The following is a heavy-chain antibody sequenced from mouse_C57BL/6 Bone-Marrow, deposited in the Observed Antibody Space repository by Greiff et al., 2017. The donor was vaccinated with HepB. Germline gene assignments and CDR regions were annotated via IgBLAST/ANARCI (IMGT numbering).Heavy chain of an antibody. J-gene: IGHJ3*01. CDR3: ASGTTVVGN. CDR2: IDPSDSYT. Sequence: QVQLQQPGAELVKPGASVKLSCKASGYTFTSYWMQWVKQRTGQGLEWIGEIDPSDSYTNYNQKFKGKATLTVDKSSSTGCMQRGSLTSDDSDGYYCASGTTVVGNWGPGTLVTVSA. CDR1: GYTFTSYW. V-gene: IGHV1-50*01. D-gene: IGHD1-1*01.